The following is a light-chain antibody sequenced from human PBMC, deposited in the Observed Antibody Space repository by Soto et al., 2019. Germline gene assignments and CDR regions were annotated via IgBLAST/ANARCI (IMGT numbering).Light chain of an antibody. CDR3: QSYDSSLSGWV. CDR1: SSNIGAGYD. J-gene: IGLJ3*02. CDR2: GNS. Sequence: QPVLTQPPSVSGAPGQRVTISCTGSSSNIGAGYDEHWYQQLPGTAPKLLIYGNSNRPSGVPDRFSGSKSGTSASLAITGLRAEDEADYYCQSYDSSLSGWVFGGGTKLTVL. V-gene: IGLV1-40*01.